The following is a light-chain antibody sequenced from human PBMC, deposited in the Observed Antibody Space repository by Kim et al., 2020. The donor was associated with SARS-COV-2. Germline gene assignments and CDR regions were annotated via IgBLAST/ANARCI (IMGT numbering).Light chain of an antibody. Sequence: ASVGDTVTITCRASRNINKYLNWFQQKVGGAPKLLIYAASSLQSGVPSRISGSGSGTDFTLTIRSLQPEDFATYYCQQTFNAPKTFGQGTKVDIK. J-gene: IGKJ1*01. CDR2: AAS. CDR1: RNINKY. V-gene: IGKV1-39*01. CDR3: QQTFNAPKT.